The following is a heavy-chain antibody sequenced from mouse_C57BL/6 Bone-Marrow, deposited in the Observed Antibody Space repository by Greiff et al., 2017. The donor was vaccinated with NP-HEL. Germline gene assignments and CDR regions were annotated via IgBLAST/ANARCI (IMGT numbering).Heavy chain of an antibody. CDR3: VSDYYGSSYVDY. D-gene: IGHD1-1*01. V-gene: IGHV10-1*01. J-gene: IGHJ2*01. Sequence: EVMLVESGGGLVQPKGSLKLSCAASGFSFNTYAMNWVRQAPGKGLEWVARIRSKSNNYATYYADSVKDRFTISRDDSESMLYLQMNNLKTEDTAMYYCVSDYYGSSYVDYWGQGTTLTVSS. CDR1: GFSFNTYA. CDR2: IRSKSNNYAT.